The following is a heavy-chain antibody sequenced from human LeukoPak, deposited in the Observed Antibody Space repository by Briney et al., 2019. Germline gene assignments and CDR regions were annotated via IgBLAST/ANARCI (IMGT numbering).Heavy chain of an antibody. Sequence: GGSLRLSCAASGFTFSDYYMSWIRQAPGKGLEWVSYISSSGSTIYYADSVKGRFTISRVNAKNSLYLQMNSLRAEDTAVYYCARDSYYDSSGYIGPWGQGTLVTVSS. D-gene: IGHD3-22*01. V-gene: IGHV3-11*04. J-gene: IGHJ5*02. CDR1: GFTFSDYY. CDR2: ISSSGSTI. CDR3: ARDSYYDSSGYIGP.